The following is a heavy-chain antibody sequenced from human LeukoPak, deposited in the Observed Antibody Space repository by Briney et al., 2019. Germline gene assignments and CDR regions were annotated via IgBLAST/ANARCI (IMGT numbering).Heavy chain of an antibody. CDR3: ARHSIAAAGTDAFDI. V-gene: IGHV4-59*08. CDR2: IYYSGST. CDR1: GGSISSXY. D-gene: IGHD6-13*01. Sequence: SLXCTVSGGSISSXYWSWIRQPXXXXXXXIGYIYYSGSTNYNPSLKSRVTISVDTSKNQFSLKLSSVTAADTAVYYCARHSIAAAGTDAFDIWGQGTMVTVSS. J-gene: IGHJ3*02.